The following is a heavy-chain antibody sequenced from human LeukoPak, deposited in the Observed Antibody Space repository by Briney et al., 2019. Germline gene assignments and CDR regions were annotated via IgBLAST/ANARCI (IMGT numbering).Heavy chain of an antibody. D-gene: IGHD1-26*01. Sequence: QSGGSLRLSCAASGFTFTRYWMHWVRQVPGKGLVWVSRINIDGTTTNYADSVKGRFTVSRDNAKNTLFLQLSSLRVEDTAVYYCARDSYELGATFDYWGQGTLVTASA. CDR3: ARDSYELGATFDY. CDR2: INIDGTTT. CDR1: GFTFTRYW. V-gene: IGHV3-74*01. J-gene: IGHJ4*02.